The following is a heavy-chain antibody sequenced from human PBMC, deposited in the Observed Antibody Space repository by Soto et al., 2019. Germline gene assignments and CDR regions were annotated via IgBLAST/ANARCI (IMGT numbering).Heavy chain of an antibody. CDR2: IIPIFGTA. Sequence: GASVKVSCKASGGTFSSYAISWVRQAPGQGLEWMGGIIPIFGTANYAQKFQGRVTITADESTSTAYMELSSLRSEDTAVYYCARGGQLLYYYGSGSYLDYWGQGTLVTVSS. CDR1: GGTFSSYA. J-gene: IGHJ4*02. V-gene: IGHV1-69*13. D-gene: IGHD3-10*01. CDR3: ARGGQLLYYYGSGSYLDY.